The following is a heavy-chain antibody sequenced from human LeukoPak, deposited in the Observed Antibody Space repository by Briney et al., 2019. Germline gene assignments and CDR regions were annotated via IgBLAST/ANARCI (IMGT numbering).Heavy chain of an antibody. J-gene: IGHJ4*02. D-gene: IGHD3-3*01. CDR3: ARASYDFWSGYYG. V-gene: IGHV4-34*01. Sequence: VEINHSGSTNYNPSLKSPLTISVYTSKNHFSLKLSSVTAADTAVYYCARASYDFWSGYYGWGQGTLVTVSS. CDR2: INHSGST.